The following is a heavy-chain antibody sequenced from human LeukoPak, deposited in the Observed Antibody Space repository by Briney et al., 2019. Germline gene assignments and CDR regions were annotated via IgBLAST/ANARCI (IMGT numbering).Heavy chain of an antibody. D-gene: IGHD6-13*01. CDR3: AREKAAADDC. J-gene: IGHJ4*02. CDR1: GGSISSSSYY. CDR2: IYYSGST. Sequence: SETLSLTCTVSGGSISSSSYYWGWIRQPPGKGLEWIGSIYYSGSTYYNPSLKSRVTISVDTSKNQFSLKLSSVTAADTAVYYCAREKAAADDCWGQGTLVTVSS. V-gene: IGHV4-39*07.